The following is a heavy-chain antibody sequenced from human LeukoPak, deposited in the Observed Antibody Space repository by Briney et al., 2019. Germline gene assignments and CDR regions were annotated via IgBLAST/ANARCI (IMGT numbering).Heavy chain of an antibody. Sequence: PSETLSLTCTVSGGSISSYYWSWIRQPPGKGLEWIGYIYYRGGTNYNPSLQSRVTISVDTSKNQFSLKLSSVTAADTAVYYCARAPVARPPYWYFDLWGRGTLVTVSS. D-gene: IGHD6-19*01. V-gene: IGHV4-59*01. J-gene: IGHJ2*01. CDR1: GGSISSYY. CDR2: IYYRGGT. CDR3: ARAPVARPPYWYFDL.